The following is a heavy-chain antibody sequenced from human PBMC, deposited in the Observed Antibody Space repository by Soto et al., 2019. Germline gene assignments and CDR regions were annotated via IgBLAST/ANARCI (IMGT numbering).Heavy chain of an antibody. V-gene: IGHV4-61*01. J-gene: IGHJ6*02. CDR2: IYYSGST. D-gene: IGHD3-9*01. Sequence: SETLALTCTFSGGSDISGSYYWSRIRQPPGKGLEWIGYIYYSGSTNYNPSLKSRVTISVDTSKNQFSLKLSSVTAADTAVYYCARVCVTVIDCLDYYGMDVWGQGTTVTVSS. CDR1: GGSDISGSYY. CDR3: ARVCVTVIDCLDYYGMDV.